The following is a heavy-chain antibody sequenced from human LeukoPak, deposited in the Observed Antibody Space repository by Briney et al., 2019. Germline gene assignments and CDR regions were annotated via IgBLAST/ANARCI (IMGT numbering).Heavy chain of an antibody. D-gene: IGHD3-22*01. CDR3: AGSSGYLSSVDY. V-gene: IGHV4-34*01. CDR1: GGSFSGYY. Sequence: PSETLSLTCAVSGGSFSGYYWSWIRQPPGKGLEWIGEINHSGSTNYNASLKSRVTISVDTSKNQFSLKLSSVTAADTAVYYCAGSSGYLSSVDYWGQGTLVTVSS. J-gene: IGHJ4*02. CDR2: INHSGST.